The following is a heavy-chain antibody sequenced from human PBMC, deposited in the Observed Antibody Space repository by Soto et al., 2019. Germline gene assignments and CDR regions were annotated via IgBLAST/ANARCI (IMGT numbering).Heavy chain of an antibody. Sequence: QVQLQESGPGLVKPSETLSLTCTVSGDSINFYHWTWIRQPPGKGLEWMGYIYYTGSTNYNPSLKSRVSISVDTSKNQFSLKLSSVTAADTAVYYCARVARPGQYYFDFWGQGDMVTVSS. CDR1: GDSINFYH. CDR2: IYYTGST. CDR3: ARVARPGQYYFDF. J-gene: IGHJ4*02. V-gene: IGHV4-59*01.